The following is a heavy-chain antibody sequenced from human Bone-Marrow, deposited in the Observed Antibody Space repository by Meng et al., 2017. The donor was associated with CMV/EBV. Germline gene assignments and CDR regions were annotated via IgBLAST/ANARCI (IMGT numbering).Heavy chain of an antibody. V-gene: IGHV4-34*01. J-gene: IGHJ4*02. D-gene: IGHD6-13*01. Sequence: SETLSLTCAVYGGSFSGYYWSWIRQPPGKGLEWIGEINHSGSTNYNPSLKSRVTISVDTSKNQFSLKLRSVTAADTAVYYCATGQAAAGGSPFDYWGQGTLVTVSS. CDR1: GGSFSGYY. CDR2: INHSGST. CDR3: ATGQAAAGGSPFDY.